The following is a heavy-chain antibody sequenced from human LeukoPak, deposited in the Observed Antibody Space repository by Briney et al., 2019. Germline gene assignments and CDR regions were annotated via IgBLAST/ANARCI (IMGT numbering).Heavy chain of an antibody. Sequence: PRASVKVSCKASGYTLSNHGISWVRQAPGQGLEWMGWISGYNGQTEYAQKFQGRVTLTTDTSTSTAYMEVRSLTSDDTAVYYCARVGRYSSTWPPEGDDAFDIWGQGTVVAVSS. J-gene: IGHJ3*02. CDR3: ARVGRYSSTWPPEGDDAFDI. D-gene: IGHD2-2*01. V-gene: IGHV1-18*01. CDR1: GYTLSNHG. CDR2: ISGYNGQT.